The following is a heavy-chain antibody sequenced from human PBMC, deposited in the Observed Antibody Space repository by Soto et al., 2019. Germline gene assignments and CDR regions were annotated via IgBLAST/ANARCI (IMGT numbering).Heavy chain of an antibody. CDR2: ISSSSSTI. Sequence: GGSLRLSCSGSAFTFGDYAIHWVRQAPGKGLEWVSYISSSSSTIYYADSVKGRFTISRDNAKNSLYLQMNSLRAEDTAVYYCASQSSEWLLFASWGQGTLVTVSS. CDR1: AFTFGDYA. CDR3: ASQSSEWLLFAS. D-gene: IGHD5-12*01. J-gene: IGHJ4*02. V-gene: IGHV3-48*01.